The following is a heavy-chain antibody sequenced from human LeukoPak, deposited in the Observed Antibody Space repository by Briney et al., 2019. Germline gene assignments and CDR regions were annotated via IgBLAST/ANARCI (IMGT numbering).Heavy chain of an antibody. J-gene: IGHJ3*02. CDR2: INSDGSST. D-gene: IGHD3-22*01. V-gene: IGHV3-74*01. CDR3: ATWPDYYDSSGSVDAFDI. CDR1: GFTFSRYW. Sequence: GGSLRLSCAASGFTFSRYWMHWVRQAPGKGLVWVSRINSDGSSTSYADSVKGRFTISRDNAKNTLYLQMNSLRAEDTAVYYCATWPDYYDSSGSVDAFDIWGQGTMVTVSS.